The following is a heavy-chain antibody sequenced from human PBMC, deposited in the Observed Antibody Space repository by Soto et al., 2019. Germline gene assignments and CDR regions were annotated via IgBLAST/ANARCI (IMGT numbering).Heavy chain of an antibody. CDR3: GGGHYFADY. V-gene: IGHV3-30*03. Sequence: QVQLVDSGGGVVQPGRSLRLSCAASGFPFSSYGMHWVRQAPGKGLEWVALISNDGGSKYYADSVKGRFLISRDNAKNTVYLQMNSLRDEDTAVYYSGGGHYFADYWGQGTLVTVSS. D-gene: IGHD3-22*01. CDR1: GFPFSSYG. CDR2: ISNDGGSK. J-gene: IGHJ4*02.